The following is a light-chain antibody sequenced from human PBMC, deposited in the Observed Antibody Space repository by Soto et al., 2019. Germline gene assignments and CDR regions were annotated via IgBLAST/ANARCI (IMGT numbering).Light chain of an antibody. CDR3: TSYTSSSTGV. Sequence: ALTQPASVSGSPGQSITTSCTGTGSDVGGYNYVSWYQQHPDKAPKLIIYDVSNRPSGVSNRFSGSKSGNTASLTVSGLQAEDEADYSCTSYTSSSTGVFGTGTKVTVL. CDR2: DVS. CDR1: GSDVGGYNY. J-gene: IGLJ1*01. V-gene: IGLV2-14*03.